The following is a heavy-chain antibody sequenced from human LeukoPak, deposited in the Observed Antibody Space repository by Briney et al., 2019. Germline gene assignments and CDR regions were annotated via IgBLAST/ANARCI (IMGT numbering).Heavy chain of an antibody. Sequence: SETLSLTCTVSGGSVSSGYFHWSWIRQAPGKGLEWIGYIHYSGSTYYNPSLKSRVTISVDTSKNQFSLKLSSVTAADTAVYYCARAGNYVAYWGQGTLVTVSS. CDR2: IHYSGST. J-gene: IGHJ4*02. CDR1: GGSVSSGYFH. V-gene: IGHV4-31*02. D-gene: IGHD3-10*01. CDR3: ARAGNYVAY.